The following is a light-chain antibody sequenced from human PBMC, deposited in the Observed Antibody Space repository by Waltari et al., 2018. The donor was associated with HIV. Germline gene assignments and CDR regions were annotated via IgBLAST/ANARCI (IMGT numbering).Light chain of an antibody. V-gene: IGKV1-9*01. CDR1: HGSNSY. J-gene: IGKJ1*01. Sequence: QVTPAPFFLSGSVGHRIPITCRASHGSNSYLAWYQQKPGKAPKLLLYAASNLQSGVPSRFSGSGSGTQFTLTISSLQPEDFATYYCQQLASYPRTFGQGTKVEIK. CDR2: AAS. CDR3: QQLASYPRT.